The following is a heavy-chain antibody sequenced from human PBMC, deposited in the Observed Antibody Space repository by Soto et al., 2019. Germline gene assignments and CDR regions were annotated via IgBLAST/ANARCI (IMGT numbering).Heavy chain of an antibody. J-gene: IGHJ6*02. Sequence: SAPLSFTCTVSGGSIISYHWGWSRQPPGKGLEWIGYIYYSGSTNYNPSLKSRVTISVDTSKNQFSLKLSSVTAADTAVYYCARDRQQLDYYYGMDVWGQGTTVTVSS. CDR3: ARDRQQLDYYYGMDV. CDR1: GGSIISYH. V-gene: IGHV4-59*01. CDR2: IYYSGST. D-gene: IGHD6-13*01.